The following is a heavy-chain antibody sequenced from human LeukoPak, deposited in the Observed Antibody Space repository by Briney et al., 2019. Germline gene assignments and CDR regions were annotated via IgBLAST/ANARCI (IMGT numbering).Heavy chain of an antibody. V-gene: IGHV3-21*01. CDR2: ISSSSSYI. Sequence: GGSLRLSCAASGFPFSIYSMNWVRPAPGKGREWVASISSSSSYIYCADSVKGRFTISRDNAKNSLYLQVNSLRAEDTAVYYCARDKWFGSYYMDVWGKGTTVTISS. J-gene: IGHJ6*03. CDR3: ARDKWFGSYYMDV. D-gene: IGHD3-10*01. CDR1: GFPFSIYS.